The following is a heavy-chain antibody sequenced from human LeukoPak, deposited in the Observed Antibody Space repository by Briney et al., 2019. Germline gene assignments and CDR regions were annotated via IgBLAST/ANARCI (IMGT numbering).Heavy chain of an antibody. Sequence: GGSLRLSCAASGFTFSSYWMSWVRQAPGKGLEWVANIKQDGSEKYYVDSVKGRITISRDNARNSLYLQMNSLRAEDTAVYYCARTAIAAAAFYNWFDSWGQGTLVTVSS. V-gene: IGHV3-7*01. CDR3: ARTAIAAAAFYNWFDS. CDR2: IKQDGSEK. J-gene: IGHJ5*01. D-gene: IGHD6-13*01. CDR1: GFTFSSYW.